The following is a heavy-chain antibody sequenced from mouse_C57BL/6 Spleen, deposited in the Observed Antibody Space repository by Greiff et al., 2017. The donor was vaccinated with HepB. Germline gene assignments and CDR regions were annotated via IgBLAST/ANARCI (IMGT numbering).Heavy chain of an antibody. Sequence: QVQLQQSGAELVKPGASVKLSCKASGYTFTSYWMHWVKQRPGQGLEWIGMIHPNSGSTNYNEKFKSKATLTVDKSSSTAYMQLSSLTSEDSAVYYCARDGPDYAMDYWGQGTSVTVSS. CDR1: GYTFTSYW. CDR3: ARDGPDYAMDY. CDR2: IHPNSGST. J-gene: IGHJ4*01. D-gene: IGHD1-2*01. V-gene: IGHV1-64*01.